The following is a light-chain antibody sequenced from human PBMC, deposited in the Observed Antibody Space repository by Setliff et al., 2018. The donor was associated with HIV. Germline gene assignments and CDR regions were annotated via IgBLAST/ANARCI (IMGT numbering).Light chain of an antibody. Sequence: QSALTQPASVSGSPGQSITIPCTGTSSDVGGFNYVSWYQHHPGKAPKLMIYEVSNRPSGVSNRFSGSKSGNTASLTISGLQAEDEADYYCTSYSSRSTPYVFGTGTKVTVL. V-gene: IGLV2-14*01. CDR2: EVS. CDR3: TSYSSRSTPYV. J-gene: IGLJ1*01. CDR1: SSDVGGFNY.